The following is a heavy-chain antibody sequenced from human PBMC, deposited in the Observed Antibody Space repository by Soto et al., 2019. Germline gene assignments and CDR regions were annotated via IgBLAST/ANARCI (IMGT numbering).Heavy chain of an antibody. CDR1: GFTFSSYA. CDR3: AKNYDIMTGYSRLDY. Sequence: HPGGSLRLSCAASGFTFSSYAMSWVRQAPGKGLEWVSAISGSGGSTYYADSVKGRFTISRDNSKNTLYLQMNSLRAEDTAVYYCAKNYDIMTGYSRLDYWGQGTLVTVSS. J-gene: IGHJ4*02. D-gene: IGHD3-9*01. V-gene: IGHV3-23*01. CDR2: ISGSGGST.